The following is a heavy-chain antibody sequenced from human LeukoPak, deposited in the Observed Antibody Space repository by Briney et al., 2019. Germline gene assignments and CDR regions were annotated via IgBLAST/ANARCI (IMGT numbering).Heavy chain of an antibody. V-gene: IGHV1-3*01. Sequence: ASVKVSCKASGYTFTSYAMHWVRQAPGQRLEWMGWINAGNGNTKYSQKFQGRVTITRDTSASTAYMELSSLRSEDTAVYYCARDTYDSSGYPHFDYWGQGTLVTVSS. CDR2: INAGNGNT. D-gene: IGHD3-22*01. CDR3: ARDTYDSSGYPHFDY. CDR1: GYTFTSYA. J-gene: IGHJ4*02.